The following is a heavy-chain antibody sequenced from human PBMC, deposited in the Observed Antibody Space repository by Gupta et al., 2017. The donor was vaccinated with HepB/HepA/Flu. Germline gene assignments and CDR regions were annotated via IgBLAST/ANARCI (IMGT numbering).Heavy chain of an antibody. J-gene: IGHJ6*03. CDR1: GFTFSSYW. D-gene: IGHD2-15*01. CDR3: AREGAYCSGGSCYSPEVYYYYYYMDV. V-gene: IGHV3-7*01. Sequence: EVQLVESGGGLVQPGGSLRLSCAASGFTFSSYWMSWVRQAPGKGLEWVANIKQDGSEKYYVDSVKGRFTISRDNAKNSLYLQMNSLRAEDTAVYYCAREGAYCSGGSCYSPEVYYYYYYMDVWGKGTTATVSS. CDR2: IKQDGSEK.